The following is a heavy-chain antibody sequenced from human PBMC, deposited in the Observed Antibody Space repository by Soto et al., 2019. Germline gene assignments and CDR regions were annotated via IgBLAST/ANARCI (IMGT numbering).Heavy chain of an antibody. CDR1: GFTFSSYA. D-gene: IGHD6-19*01. Sequence: QVQLVESGGGVVQPGRSLRLSCAASGFTFSSYAMHWVRQAPGKGLEWVAVISYDGSNKYYADSVKGRFTISRDNSKNMWYWQMNSLSAEDTAVYYCARVSWYSSGPGAFDIWGQGTMVTVSS. J-gene: IGHJ3*02. CDR2: ISYDGSNK. V-gene: IGHV3-30-3*01. CDR3: ARVSWYSSGPGAFDI.